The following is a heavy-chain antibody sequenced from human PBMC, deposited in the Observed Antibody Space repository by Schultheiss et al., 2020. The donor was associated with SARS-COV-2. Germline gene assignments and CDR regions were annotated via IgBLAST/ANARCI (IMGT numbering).Heavy chain of an antibody. Sequence: GGSLRLSCGASRFISRPYYMTWVRQAPGQGLEWVSSMHSGGTTYYADSVKGRFTISRDNAKNTLYLQMNRLRAEDTAVYYCASGYHYGSGSLLFFVWGKGTTVTVSS. CDR1: RFISRPYY. CDR3: ASGYHYGSGSLLFFV. CDR2: MHSGGTT. D-gene: IGHD3-10*01. V-gene: IGHV3-53*01. J-gene: IGHJ6*04.